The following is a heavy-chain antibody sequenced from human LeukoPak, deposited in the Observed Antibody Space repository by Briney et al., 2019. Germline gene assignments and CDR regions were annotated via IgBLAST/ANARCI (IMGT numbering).Heavy chain of an antibody. Sequence: SVKVSCKASGGTLSSYGISWVRQAPGQGLEWMGRIIPILGLANYAQKFQGRVTITADTTTRTVYMEVSSLRSEDTALYYCARVTAAPTGYNWFDPWGQGTLVTVSS. V-gene: IGHV1-69*04. CDR1: GGTLSSYG. CDR2: IIPILGLA. J-gene: IGHJ5*02. CDR3: ARVTAAPTGYNWFDP. D-gene: IGHD1-1*01.